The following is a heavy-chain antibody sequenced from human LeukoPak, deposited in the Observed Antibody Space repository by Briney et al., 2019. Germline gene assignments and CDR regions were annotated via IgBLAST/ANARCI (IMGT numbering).Heavy chain of an antibody. CDR1: GGSISSYY. Sequence: PSETLSLTCTVSGGSISSYYWSWIRQPPGKGLEWIGYIYYSGGTNYNPSLKSRVTISVDTSKNQFSLKLSSVTAADTAVYYCARDRGYSSSWFQHNGFDPWGQGTLVTVSS. CDR3: ARDRGYSSSWFQHNGFDP. V-gene: IGHV4-59*12. J-gene: IGHJ5*02. D-gene: IGHD6-13*01. CDR2: IYYSGGT.